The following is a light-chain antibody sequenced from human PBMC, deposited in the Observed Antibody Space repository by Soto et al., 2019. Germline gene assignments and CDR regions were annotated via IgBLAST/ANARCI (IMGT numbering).Light chain of an antibody. CDR2: KAS. CDR1: QSISGW. J-gene: IGKJ1*01. CDR3: QQYNRYPLT. V-gene: IGKV1-5*03. Sequence: DIQMTQSPSSVSASVGDRVTITCRASQSISGWLAWYQQKPGKAPKVLISKASSLESGVPSRFSGSGSGTEFTLTISSLQPDDFAIYYCQQYNRYPLTFGPGTKVEIK.